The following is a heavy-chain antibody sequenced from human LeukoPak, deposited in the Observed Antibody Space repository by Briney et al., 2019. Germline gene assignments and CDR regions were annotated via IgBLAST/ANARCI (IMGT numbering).Heavy chain of an antibody. CDR1: GGTFSSYA. Sequence: ASVKVSCKASGGTFSSYAISWVRQAPGQGLEWMGGIIPIFGTANYAQKFQGRVTITADKSTSTAYMELSSLRSEDTAVYYCAAAYCGGDCSQLYYYYYGMDVWGKGTTVTVSS. D-gene: IGHD2-21*02. V-gene: IGHV1-69*06. CDR3: AAAYCGGDCSQLYYYYYGMDV. CDR2: IIPIFGTA. J-gene: IGHJ6*04.